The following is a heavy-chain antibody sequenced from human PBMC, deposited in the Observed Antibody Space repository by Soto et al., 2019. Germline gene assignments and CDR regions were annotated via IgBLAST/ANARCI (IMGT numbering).Heavy chain of an antibody. CDR3: ARDFDTSRDDWAYYGIDV. CDR2: INSDGSST. V-gene: IGHV3-74*01. D-gene: IGHD6-13*01. J-gene: IGHJ6*02. CDR1: GFTFSSYW. Sequence: GGSLRLSCAASGFTFSSYWMHWVRQAPGKGLVWVSRINSDGSSTSYADSVKGRFTISRDNAKNTLYLQMNSLRAEDTAVYYCARDFDTSRDDWAYYGIDVWGQGTTVTVSS.